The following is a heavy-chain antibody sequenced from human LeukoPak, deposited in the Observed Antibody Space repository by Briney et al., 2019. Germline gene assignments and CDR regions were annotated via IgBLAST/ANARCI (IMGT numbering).Heavy chain of an antibody. Sequence: SETLSLTCTVSGGSISNYYWSWIRQPPGKGLEWIGYIDNSGSTNYNPSLTSRVTISVDTSKNQFSLKLSSVTAADTAVYYCARMERGRSLNCSGGSCSLSVHYYYMDVWGKGTTATISS. D-gene: IGHD2-15*01. CDR1: GGSISNYY. V-gene: IGHV4-59*01. J-gene: IGHJ6*03. CDR3: ARMERGRSLNCSGGSCSLSVHYYYMDV. CDR2: IDNSGST.